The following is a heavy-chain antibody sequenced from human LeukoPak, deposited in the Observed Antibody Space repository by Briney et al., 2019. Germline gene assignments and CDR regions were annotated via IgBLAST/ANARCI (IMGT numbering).Heavy chain of an antibody. D-gene: IGHD1-20*01. V-gene: IGHV5-51*01. CDR1: GYSFASYW. CDR3: ARHNNWAFDY. CDR2: IHPNDAST. Sequence: GESLQISCKASGYSFASYWIGWVRQTSGKGLEWMAIIHPNDASTIYSPSFQGQVTTSADRSITTAYLQWNTLQASDTAIYYCARHNNWAFDYWDRGTLLTVSS. J-gene: IGHJ4*02.